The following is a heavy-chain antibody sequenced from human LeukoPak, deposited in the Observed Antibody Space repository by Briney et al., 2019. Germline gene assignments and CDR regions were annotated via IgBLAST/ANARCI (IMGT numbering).Heavy chain of an antibody. CDR3: ARHEESAYKYALDY. J-gene: IGHJ4*02. CDR2: ISYSGST. V-gene: IGHV4-59*08. CDR1: GGSFSGYY. D-gene: IGHD2-2*01. Sequence: SETLSLTCAVYGGSFSGYYWSWIRQPPGKGLEWIAYISYSGSTNYNPSLKSRLTISIDTSKNQFSLKLNSVTAADTAVYYCARHEESAYKYALDYWGQGTLVTVSS.